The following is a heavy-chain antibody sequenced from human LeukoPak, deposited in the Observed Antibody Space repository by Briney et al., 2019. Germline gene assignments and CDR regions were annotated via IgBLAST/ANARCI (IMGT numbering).Heavy chain of an antibody. CDR3: ARGGFGDNGGNDY. CDR2: INHSGST. J-gene: IGHJ4*02. CDR1: GGSFSGYY. V-gene: IGHV4-34*01. D-gene: IGHD3-10*01. Sequence: SETLSLTCAVYGGSFSGYYWSWIRQPPGKGLEWIGEINHSGSTNYNPSFKSRVTISVDTSKNQFSLKLSSVTAADTAVYYCARGGFGDNGGNDYWGQGTLVTVSS.